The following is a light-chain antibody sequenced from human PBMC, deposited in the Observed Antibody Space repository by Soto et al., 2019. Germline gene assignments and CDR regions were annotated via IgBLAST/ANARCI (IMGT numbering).Light chain of an antibody. CDR3: QQRSNWPP. Sequence: EIVLTQSPATLSLSPGERATLSCRASQGVSSYLAWYQQKPGQAPRLLIYDASNRATGIPARFSGSGPGTDFTLTISSLELEDFAVYYCQQRSNWPPFGQGTRLEIK. CDR1: QGVSSY. V-gene: IGKV3D-11*01. CDR2: DAS. J-gene: IGKJ5*01.